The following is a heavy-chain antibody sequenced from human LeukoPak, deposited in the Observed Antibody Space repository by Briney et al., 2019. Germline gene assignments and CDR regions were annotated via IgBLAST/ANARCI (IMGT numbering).Heavy chain of an antibody. V-gene: IGHV1-2*02. CDR2: INPNSGGT. CDR1: GYTFTGYY. CDR3: ARVEYYYGSGSSLMGAFDI. D-gene: IGHD3-10*01. J-gene: IGHJ3*02. Sequence: ASVKVSCKASGYTFTGYYMHWVRQAPGQGLEWMGWINPNSGGTNYAQKFQGRVTMTRDTSISTAYMELSSLRSEDTAVYYCARVEYYYGSGSSLMGAFDIWGQGTMVTVSS.